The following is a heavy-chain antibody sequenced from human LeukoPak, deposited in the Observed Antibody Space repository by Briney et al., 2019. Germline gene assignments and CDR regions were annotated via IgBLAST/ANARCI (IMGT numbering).Heavy chain of an antibody. D-gene: IGHD3-10*01. CDR3: ARHWSGSGSYQNWFDP. CDR1: GYSFTSYW. Sequence: GESLKISCKGSGYSFTSYWIGWVRQMLGKGLEWMGIIYPGDSDTRYSPSFQGQVTISADKSISTAYLQWSSLKASDTAMYYCARHWSGSGSYQNWFDPWGQGTLVTVSS. V-gene: IGHV5-51*01. J-gene: IGHJ5*02. CDR2: IYPGDSDT.